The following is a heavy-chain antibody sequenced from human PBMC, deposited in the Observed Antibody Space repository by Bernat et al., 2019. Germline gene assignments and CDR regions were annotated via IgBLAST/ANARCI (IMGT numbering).Heavy chain of an antibody. J-gene: IGHJ4*02. CDR1: GFTFSDYY. CDR2: ISSSSSYT. CDR3: AREFYGSGSYYSDY. Sequence: QVQLVESGGGLVKPGGSLRLSCAASGFTFSDYYMSWIRQAPGKGLEWVSYISSSSSYTNYADSVRGRFTISRDNAKNSLYLQMNSLRAEDTAVYYCAREFYGSGSYYSDYWGQGTLVTVSS. D-gene: IGHD3-10*01. V-gene: IGHV3-11*06.